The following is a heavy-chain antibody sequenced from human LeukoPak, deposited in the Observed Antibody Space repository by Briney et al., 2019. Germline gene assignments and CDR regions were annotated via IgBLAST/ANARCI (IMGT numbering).Heavy chain of an antibody. CDR2: ISYSGST. D-gene: IGHD3-22*01. CDR1: GGSISNYY. Sequence: PSETLSLTCTVSGGSISNYYWSWIRQPPGKELEWIGYISYSGSTNYNPSLTSRVTISVDTPKNQFSLNLSSVTAADTAVYYCARPSRTGSGWDAFDIWGQGTMVTVSS. J-gene: IGHJ3*02. V-gene: IGHV4-59*08. CDR3: ARPSRTGSGWDAFDI.